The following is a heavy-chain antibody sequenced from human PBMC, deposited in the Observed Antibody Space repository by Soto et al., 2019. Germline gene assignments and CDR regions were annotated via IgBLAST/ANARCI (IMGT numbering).Heavy chain of an antibody. CDR2: INSDGSSR. J-gene: IGHJ6*03. CDR1: GFPLSDYW. Sequence: EVQLVESGGGLVQPGGSLRLSCTASGFPLSDYWMHWVRQAPGKGLVWVSRINSDGSSRTYADPVKGRFTISRDNAQNTVYLQMNSLGADDTGAYXCAXGDMTTAQYYYFMDVWGKGTTVTVAS. D-gene: IGHD4-17*01. V-gene: IGHV3-74*01. CDR3: AXGDMTTAQYYYFMDV.